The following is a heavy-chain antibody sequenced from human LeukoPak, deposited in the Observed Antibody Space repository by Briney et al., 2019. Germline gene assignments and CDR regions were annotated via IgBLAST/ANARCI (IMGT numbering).Heavy chain of an antibody. V-gene: IGHV3-23*01. Sequence: GGTLRLSCAASGFIFSGYGMSWVRQAPGKGLEWVSAISGSGGSTYYADSVKGRFTISRDNSKNTLYLQMNSLRAEDTAVYYCARDHAYAFDIWGQGTLVTVSS. CDR2: ISGSGGST. J-gene: IGHJ3*02. CDR3: ARDHAYAFDI. D-gene: IGHD2-2*01. CDR1: GFIFSGYG.